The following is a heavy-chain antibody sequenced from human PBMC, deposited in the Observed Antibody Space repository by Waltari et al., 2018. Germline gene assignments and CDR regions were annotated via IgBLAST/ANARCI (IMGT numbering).Heavy chain of an antibody. V-gene: IGHV3-73*01. CDR1: GFTFSGSA. CDR3: TRQRYYYYGMDV. CDR2: IRSKANSYAT. J-gene: IGHJ6*02. Sequence: EVQLVESGGGLVQPGGSLRLSCAASGFTFSGSARHWVRQASGKGLEWVGRIRSKANSYATAYAASVKGRFTISRDDSKNTAYLQMNSLKTEDTAVYYCTRQRYYYYGMDVWGQGTTVTVSS.